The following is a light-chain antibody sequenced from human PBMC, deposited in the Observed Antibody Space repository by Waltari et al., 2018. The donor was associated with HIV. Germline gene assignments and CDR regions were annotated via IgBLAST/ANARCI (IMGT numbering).Light chain of an antibody. CDR2: TNN. CDR3: AAWDDSLNGFV. J-gene: IGLJ1*01. V-gene: IGLV1-44*01. Sequence: QSVLTQPPSASGTPGQRVTISCSGSSSNIGINSVHWYQQLPGAAPTLLIYTNNQRHSGVPGRFSGSKSGTSASLAISGLQSEDEADYYCAAWDDSLNGFVFGAGTKVTVL. CDR1: SSNIGINS.